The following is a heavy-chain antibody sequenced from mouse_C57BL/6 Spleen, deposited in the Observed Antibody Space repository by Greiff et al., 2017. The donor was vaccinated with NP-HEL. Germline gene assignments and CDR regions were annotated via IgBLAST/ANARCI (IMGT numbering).Heavy chain of an antibody. CDR3: AREDYPTVVDY. Sequence: EVQRVESGGDLVKPGGSLKLSCAASGFTFSSYGMSWVRQTPDKRLEWVATISSGGSYTYYPDSVKGRFTISRDNAKNTLYLQMSSLKSEDTAMYYCAREDYPTVVDYWGQGTTLTVSS. J-gene: IGHJ2*01. CDR1: GFTFSSYG. CDR2: ISSGGSYT. D-gene: IGHD1-1*01. V-gene: IGHV5-6*01.